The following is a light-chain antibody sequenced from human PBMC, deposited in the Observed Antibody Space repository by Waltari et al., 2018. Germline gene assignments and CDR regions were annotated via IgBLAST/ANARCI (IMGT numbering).Light chain of an antibody. CDR2: DAS. Sequence: EVVLTQSPATLSLSPGERATLSCRASQSVSKYLAWYQQNPGQAPRLLIYDASTRATGIPARFSGSGSGTDVTLTISSLEPEDFAVYYCQQRTNWPPALSFGGGTRVEI. CDR1: QSVSKY. V-gene: IGKV3-11*01. CDR3: QQRTNWPPALS. J-gene: IGKJ4*01.